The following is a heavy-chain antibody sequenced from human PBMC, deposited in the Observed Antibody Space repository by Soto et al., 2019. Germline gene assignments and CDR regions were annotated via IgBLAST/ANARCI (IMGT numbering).Heavy chain of an antibody. V-gene: IGHV4-34*01. D-gene: IGHD1-26*01. J-gene: IGHJ6*02. CDR2: INHSGST. Sequence: ETLSLTCAVYGGSFSGYYWSWIRQPPGKGLEWIGEINHSGSTNYNPSLKSRVTISVDTSKNQFSLKLSSVTAADTAVYYCARGTTRGSYYYYYYGMDVWGQGTTVTVSS. CDR3: ARGTTRGSYYYYYYGMDV. CDR1: GGSFSGYY.